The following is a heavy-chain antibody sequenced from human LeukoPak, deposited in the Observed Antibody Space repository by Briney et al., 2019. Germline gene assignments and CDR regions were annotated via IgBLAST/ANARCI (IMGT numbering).Heavy chain of an antibody. Sequence: SETLSLTCTVSGGSISSGDYYWSWIRQPPGKGLEWIGYIYYSGSTYYNPSLKSRVTISVDTSKNQFSLKLSSVTAADTAVYYCARDFQGGPNDPWGQGTLVTVSS. J-gene: IGHJ5*02. V-gene: IGHV4-30-4*01. CDR2: IYYSGST. D-gene: IGHD2-15*01. CDR1: GGSISSGDYY. CDR3: ARDFQGGPNDP.